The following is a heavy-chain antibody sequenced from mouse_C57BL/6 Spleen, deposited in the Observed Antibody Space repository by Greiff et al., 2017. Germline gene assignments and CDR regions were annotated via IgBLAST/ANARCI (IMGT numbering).Heavy chain of an antibody. D-gene: IGHD1-1*01. CDR1: CYTFPSHW. J-gene: IGHJ2*01. CDR2: IYPSDSET. CDR3: ASLTTVNY. V-gene: IGHV1-61*01. Sequence: QVQLQPPWAELVRPGSSVKLSCKASCYTFPSHWMDWVKQRPGQGLEGIGNIYPSDSETHYNQKFKDKATLTVDKSSSTAYMQLSSLTCEGSAVYYGASLTTVNYWGQGTTLTVSS.